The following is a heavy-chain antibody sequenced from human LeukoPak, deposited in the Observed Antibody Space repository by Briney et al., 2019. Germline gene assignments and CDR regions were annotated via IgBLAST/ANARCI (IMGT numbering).Heavy chain of an antibody. V-gene: IGHV3-48*04. CDR2: ISSSGSTI. CDR1: GFTFSSYA. CDR3: ASGGYCSGGSCYHNY. J-gene: IGHJ4*02. D-gene: IGHD2-15*01. Sequence: GGSLRLSCAASGFTFSSYAMSWVRQAPGKGLEWVSYISSSGSTIYYADSVKGRFTISRDNAKNSLYLQMNSLRAEDTAVYYCASGGYCSGGSCYHNYWGQGTLVTVSS.